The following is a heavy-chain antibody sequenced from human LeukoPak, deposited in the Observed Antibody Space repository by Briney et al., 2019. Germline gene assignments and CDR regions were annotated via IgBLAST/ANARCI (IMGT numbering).Heavy chain of an antibody. CDR3: ARSPERSYDILTGYYNRGGYYFDH. V-gene: IGHV4-61*02. D-gene: IGHD3-9*01. Sequence: SETLSLTCTVYGGSISSGSYYWSWLRQPAGKGLEWIGRIYTSGSTNYNPSLKSRVTISVDTSKNQFSLKLSSVTAADTAVYYCARSPERSYDILTGYYNRGGYYFDHWGQGTLFTVSS. J-gene: IGHJ4*02. CDR2: IYTSGST. CDR1: GGSISSGSYY.